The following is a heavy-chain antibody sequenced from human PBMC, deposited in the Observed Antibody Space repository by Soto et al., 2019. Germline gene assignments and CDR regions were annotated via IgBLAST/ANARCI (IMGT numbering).Heavy chain of an antibody. J-gene: IGHJ4*02. Sequence: EVQLVESGGDLVQPGGSLRLSCAASGFTFSSYWMHWVRQDPEKGLVWVSRINGDVISTSYADSVKGRFTISRDNAKDTLYLHMNSLGAEDTAVYYCARISQGTYCRGGNCYSDYWGQGTLVTVSS. CDR1: GFTFSSYW. CDR2: INGDVIST. D-gene: IGHD2-15*01. CDR3: ARISQGTYCRGGNCYSDY. V-gene: IGHV3-74*01.